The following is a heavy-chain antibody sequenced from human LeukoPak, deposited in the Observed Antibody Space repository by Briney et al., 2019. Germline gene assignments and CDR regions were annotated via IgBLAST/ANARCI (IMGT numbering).Heavy chain of an antibody. D-gene: IGHD3-22*01. J-gene: IGHJ4*02. CDR2: INPNSGGT. CDR3: ARGLNYYDSSGIDY. Sequence: ASVKVSCRASGYTFTGYYMHWVRQAPGQGLEWMGRINPNSGGTNYAQKFQGRVTMTRDTSISTAYMELSRLRSDDTAVYYCARGLNYYDSSGIDYWGQGTLVTVSS. V-gene: IGHV1-2*06. CDR1: GYTFTGYY.